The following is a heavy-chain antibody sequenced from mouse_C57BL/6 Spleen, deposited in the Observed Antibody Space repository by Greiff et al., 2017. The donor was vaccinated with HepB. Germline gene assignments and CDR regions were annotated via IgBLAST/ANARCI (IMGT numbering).Heavy chain of an antibody. V-gene: IGHV1-50*01. CDR2: IDPSDSYT. CDR3: ARTTVTTVVGDY. Sequence: QVQLQQPGAELVKPGASVKLSCKASGYTFTSYWMQWVKQRPGQGLEWIGEIDPSDSYTNYNQKFKGKATLTVDTSSSTAYMQLSSLTSEDSAVYYCARTTVTTVVGDYWGQGTTLTVSS. CDR1: GYTFTSYW. D-gene: IGHD1-1*01. J-gene: IGHJ2*01.